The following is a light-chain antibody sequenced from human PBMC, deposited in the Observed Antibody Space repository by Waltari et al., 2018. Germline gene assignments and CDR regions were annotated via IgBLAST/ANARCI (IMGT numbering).Light chain of an antibody. CDR1: SGHSSNV. CDR2: INSDGSH. J-gene: IGLJ3*02. V-gene: IGLV4-69*02. Sequence: QLVLTQSHSASASLGASVKLTCTLSSGHSSNVVAWLQQRPEKGPRYLMKINSDGSHSKGDEIPDRFSGSSSGAERYLTISSLQSEDEADYFCQTGGHGTWVFGGGTKLTVL. CDR3: QTGGHGTWV.